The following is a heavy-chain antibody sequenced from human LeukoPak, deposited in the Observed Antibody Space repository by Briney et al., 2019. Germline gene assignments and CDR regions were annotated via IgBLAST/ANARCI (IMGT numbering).Heavy chain of an antibody. J-gene: IGHJ5*02. CDR1: GGSMSSSSYY. D-gene: IGHD1-14*01. CDR3: ARGVTETGDWFDP. Sequence: PSETLSLTCIVSGGSMSSSSYYWSWIRQPPGKGLEWIGEINHSGSTNYNPSLKSRVTISVDTSKNQFSLKLSSVTAADTAVYYCARGVTETGDWFDPWGQGTLVTVSS. CDR2: INHSGST. V-gene: IGHV4-39*07.